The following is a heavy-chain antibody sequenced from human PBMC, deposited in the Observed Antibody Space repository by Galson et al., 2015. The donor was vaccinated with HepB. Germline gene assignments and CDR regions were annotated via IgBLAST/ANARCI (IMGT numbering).Heavy chain of an antibody. V-gene: IGHV3-23*01. CDR2: ISISGGST. J-gene: IGHJ4*02. D-gene: IGHD2-15*01. CDR1: GFTFSSYA. Sequence: SLRLSCAASGFTFSSYAMTWVRQAPGKGLERVSSISISGGSTYYADSVKGRFTISRDNSKNTLYLQMSSLRAEDTAVYYCAKGPPIFLGGGSYFDSWGQGILVTVSS. CDR3: AKGPPIFLGGGSYFDS.